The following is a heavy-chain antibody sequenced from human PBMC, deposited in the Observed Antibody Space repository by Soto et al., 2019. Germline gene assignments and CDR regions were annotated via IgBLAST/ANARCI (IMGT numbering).Heavy chain of an antibody. V-gene: IGHV3-30*18. D-gene: IGHD3-10*01. CDR1: GFTFSSYG. J-gene: IGHJ6*02. CDR3: AKDEGGYYYGSGPYGMDV. Sequence: QEQLVESGGGVVQPGRSLRLSCAASGFTFSSYGMHWVRQAPGKGLEWVAVISYDGTYKYYADSVKGRFTISRDNSKKTLYLKMNSLRPEDTAVYYCAKDEGGYYYGSGPYGMDVWGQGTTVTVSS. CDR2: ISYDGTYK.